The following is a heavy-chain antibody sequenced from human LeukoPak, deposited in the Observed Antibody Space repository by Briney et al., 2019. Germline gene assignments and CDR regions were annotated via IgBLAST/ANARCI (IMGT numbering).Heavy chain of an antibody. CDR1: GASISSSSYY. CDR2: IYTSGST. D-gene: IGHD1-1*01. V-gene: IGHV4-61*02. CDR3: ARDNWNGARWTVTGWFDP. J-gene: IGHJ5*02. Sequence: SETLSLTCTVSGASISSSSYYWSWLRQPGGKGLEWIGRIYTSGSTNYNPSLKSRVTISVDTSKNQFSLKLSSVTAADTAVYYCARDNWNGARWTVTGWFDPWGQGTLVTVSS.